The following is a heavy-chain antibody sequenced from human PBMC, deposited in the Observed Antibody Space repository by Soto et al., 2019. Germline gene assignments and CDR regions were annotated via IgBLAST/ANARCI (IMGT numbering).Heavy chain of an antibody. CDR1: GFTFSSYA. V-gene: IGHV3-30*09. Sequence: GGSLTLSCAASGFTFSSYAMHWVRQAPGKELEWVAVISYGGSNKYYADSVKGRFAISRDNSKNTLYLQMNSLRAEDTAVYYCARDITMVRGSVGVRPKYYGMDVWGQGTTVTVSS. CDR2: ISYGGSNK. J-gene: IGHJ6*02. CDR3: ARDITMVRGSVGVRPKYYGMDV. D-gene: IGHD3-10*01.